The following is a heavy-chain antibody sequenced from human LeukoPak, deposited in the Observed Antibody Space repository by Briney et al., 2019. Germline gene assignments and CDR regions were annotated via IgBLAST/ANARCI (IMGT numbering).Heavy chain of an antibody. CDR3: ARGGSVSYYFDY. D-gene: IGHD1-26*01. V-gene: IGHV3-48*03. Sequence: GGSLRLSCAASGFTFSTYEMNWVRQAPGKGLEWVSYISTSGSTIYYADSAKGRFTISRDNAKNSLYLQMNSLRAGDTAIYYCARGGSVSYYFDYWGQGTLVTVSS. CDR1: GFTFSTYE. CDR2: ISTSGSTI. J-gene: IGHJ4*02.